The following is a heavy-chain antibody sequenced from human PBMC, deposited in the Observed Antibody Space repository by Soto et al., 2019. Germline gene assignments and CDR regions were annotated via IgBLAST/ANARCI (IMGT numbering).Heavy chain of an antibody. Sequence: PGGSLRLSCAASGFTFSSYAMHWVRQAPGKGLEWVAVISYDGSNKYYADSVKGRFTISRDNSKNTLYLQMNSLRAEDTAVYYCARDTIFGVVIPKHYYGMDVWGQGTTVTVSS. CDR2: ISYDGSNK. D-gene: IGHD3-3*01. V-gene: IGHV3-30-3*01. CDR1: GFTFSSYA. J-gene: IGHJ6*02. CDR3: ARDTIFGVVIPKHYYGMDV.